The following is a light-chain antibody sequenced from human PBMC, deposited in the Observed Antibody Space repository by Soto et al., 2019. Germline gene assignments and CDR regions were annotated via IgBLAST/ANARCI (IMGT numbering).Light chain of an antibody. J-gene: IGKJ1*01. CDR3: QQYYSYPWT. CDR2: AAS. V-gene: IGKV1-8*01. CDR1: QGISSY. Sequence: AIRMTQSPSSFSASTGDRVTITCRASQGISSYLAWYQQKPGKAPKLLIYAASTLQSGVPSRFSGSGSGTDFTLTISCLQSDDFATYYCQQYYSYPWTFGQGTKVESK.